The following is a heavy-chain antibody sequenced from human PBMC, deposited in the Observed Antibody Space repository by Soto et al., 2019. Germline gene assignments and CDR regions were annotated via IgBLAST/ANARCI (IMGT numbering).Heavy chain of an antibody. D-gene: IGHD6-13*01. CDR3: ARLYGSRGPFDY. Sequence: QVQLQQWGAGLLKPSETLSLTCAVYGGSFSGYYWSWIRQPPGKGLEWIGEIKHRGSTNYNPSLKSRVTISVAPSKNQCSLKLSSVTAADTAVYYCARLYGSRGPFDYWGQGTLVTVSS. V-gene: IGHV4-34*01. J-gene: IGHJ4*02. CDR2: IKHRGST. CDR1: GGSFSGYY.